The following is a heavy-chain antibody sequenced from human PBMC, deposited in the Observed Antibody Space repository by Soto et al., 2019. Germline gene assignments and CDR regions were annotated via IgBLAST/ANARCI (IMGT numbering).Heavy chain of an antibody. Sequence: PGGSLRLSCAASGFTFSHYEMNWVRQAPGKGLEWVSYIGGSGKTKSYADSVKGRFTISRDNAKNSLFLQMNSLRVEDTAVYYCARDGEGYWGRGTLVTVSS. J-gene: IGHJ4*02. CDR1: GFTFSHYE. CDR3: ARDGEGY. V-gene: IGHV3-48*03. CDR2: IGGSGKTK. D-gene: IGHD2-21*01.